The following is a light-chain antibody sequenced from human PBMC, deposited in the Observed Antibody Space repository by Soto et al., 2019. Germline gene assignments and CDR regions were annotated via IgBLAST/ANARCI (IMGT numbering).Light chain of an antibody. CDR2: GAS. CDR3: QQYGSSPQT. CDR1: QSVSSSY. Sequence: IVLTQSPGTLSLSPGERATLSCRAIQSVSSSYLAWYQQKPGQAARLLIYGASSRATGIPDRFSGSGSGTDFTLTISRMEPEPFAAYYCQQYGSSPQTFGEGTKLDIK. V-gene: IGKV3-20*01. J-gene: IGKJ1*01.